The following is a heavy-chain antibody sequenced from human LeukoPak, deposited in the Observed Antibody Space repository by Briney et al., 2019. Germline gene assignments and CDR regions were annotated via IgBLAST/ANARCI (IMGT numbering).Heavy chain of an antibody. D-gene: IGHD2-2*01. J-gene: IGHJ4*02. V-gene: IGHV3-23*01. CDR3: AKSRSGSASWALQIFDN. Sequence: GGSLRLSCAVSGFAFGSEAMSWVRQSPARGLEWVASISPGGGTTYYADYVKGRFTISRDNSKNSLFVQMNSLRAEDTAVYFCAKSRSGSASWALQIFDNWGQGTLVTVSS. CDR1: GFAFGSEA. CDR2: ISPGGGTT.